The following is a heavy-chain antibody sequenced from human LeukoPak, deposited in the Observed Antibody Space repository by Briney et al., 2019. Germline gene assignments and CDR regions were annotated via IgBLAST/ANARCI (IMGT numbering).Heavy chain of an antibody. D-gene: IGHD3-3*01. CDR3: ARETAGSGYYDSYYYYGMDV. J-gene: IGHJ6*02. Sequence: ASVKVSCKASGGTFSSYAISWVRQAPGQGLEWMGGIIPIFGTANYAQKFQGRVTITADESTSTAYMELSSLRSEDTAVYYCARETAGSGYYDSYYYYGMDVWGQGATVTVSS. CDR2: IIPIFGTA. CDR1: GGTFSSYA. V-gene: IGHV1-69*13.